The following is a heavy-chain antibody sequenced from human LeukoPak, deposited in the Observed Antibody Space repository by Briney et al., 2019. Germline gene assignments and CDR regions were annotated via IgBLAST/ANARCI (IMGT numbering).Heavy chain of an antibody. J-gene: IGHJ4*02. CDR1: GGSISSGGYY. Sequence: SQTLSLTCTVSGGSISSGGYYWSWIRQHPGKGLEWIGYIYYSGSTYYNPSLKSRVTISVDTSKNQFSLKLSSVTAADTAVYYCARLWYSGYEQIDYWGREPWSPSPQ. CDR3: ARLWYSGYEQIDY. CDR2: IYYSGST. D-gene: IGHD5-12*01. V-gene: IGHV4-31*03.